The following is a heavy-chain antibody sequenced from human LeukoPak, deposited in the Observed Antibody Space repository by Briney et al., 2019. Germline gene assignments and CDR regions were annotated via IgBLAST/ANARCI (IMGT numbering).Heavy chain of an antibody. D-gene: IGHD6-13*01. CDR3: ARVGAGGPRRALDV. J-gene: IGHJ3*01. CDR2: INHSGST. Sequence: SETLSLTCAGYGGSFSGYYWSWIRQPPGKGLAWIEEINHSGSTNYNPSLKSRVTISVDTSKNQFSLELSSVTAADTAVYYCARVGAGGPRRALDVWGQGTMVTVSS. CDR1: GGSFSGYY. V-gene: IGHV4-34*01.